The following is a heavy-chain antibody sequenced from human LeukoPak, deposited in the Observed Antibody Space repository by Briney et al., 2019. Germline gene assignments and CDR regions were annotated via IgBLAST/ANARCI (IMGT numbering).Heavy chain of an antibody. Sequence: ASVTVSCKASGYTFTSYGISWVRQATGQGLEWMGWMNPNSGNTGYAQKFQGRVTMTRNTSISTAYMELSSLRSEDTAVYYCARAYSGSYYWGQGTLVTVSS. CDR2: MNPNSGNT. J-gene: IGHJ4*02. D-gene: IGHD1-26*01. CDR1: GYTFTSYG. CDR3: ARAYSGSYY. V-gene: IGHV1-8*02.